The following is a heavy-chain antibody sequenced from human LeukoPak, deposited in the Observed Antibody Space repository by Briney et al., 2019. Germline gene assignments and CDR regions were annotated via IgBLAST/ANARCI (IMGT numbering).Heavy chain of an antibody. CDR2: IYYSGGT. V-gene: IGHV4-59*08. J-gene: IGHJ4*02. CDR3: ARQTHYTPAFDY. CDR1: GGSISSNY. D-gene: IGHD2-15*01. Sequence: SETLSLTCTVSGGSISSNYWSWIRQPPGKGLEWIGYIYYSGGTNYNPSLKSRVTISRNTSKNQFSLKLTSVTAADTAVYYCARQTHYTPAFDYWGRGTLVTVSS.